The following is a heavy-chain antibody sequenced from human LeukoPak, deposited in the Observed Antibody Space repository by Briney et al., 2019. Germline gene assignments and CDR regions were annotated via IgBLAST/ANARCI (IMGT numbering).Heavy chain of an antibody. J-gene: IGHJ3*02. Sequence: QSGGSLRLSCAASGFTFSSYGIHWVRHAPGKGLEWVAVISYDGSNKYYADSVKGRFTISRDNSKNTLYLQMNSLRPEDTAVYYCAKESGEWAFDIWGQGTMVTVSS. CDR1: GFTFSSYG. CDR2: ISYDGSNK. V-gene: IGHV3-30*18. CDR3: AKESGEWAFDI. D-gene: IGHD2-8*01.